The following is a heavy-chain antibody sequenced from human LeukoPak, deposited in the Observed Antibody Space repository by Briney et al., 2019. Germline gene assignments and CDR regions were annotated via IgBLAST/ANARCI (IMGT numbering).Heavy chain of an antibody. D-gene: IGHD3-22*01. Sequence: GGSLRLSCAASGFTFSSYAMHWVRQAPGKGLEWVAVISYDGSNKYYADSVKGRFTISRDNSKNTLYLQMNSLRAEDTAVYYCARGGAYYYDSSGWDYWGQGTLVTDSS. CDR3: ARGGAYYYDSSGWDY. CDR1: GFTFSSYA. V-gene: IGHV3-30*04. CDR2: ISYDGSNK. J-gene: IGHJ4*02.